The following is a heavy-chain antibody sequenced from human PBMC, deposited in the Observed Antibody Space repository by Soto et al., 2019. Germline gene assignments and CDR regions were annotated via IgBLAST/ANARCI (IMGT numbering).Heavy chain of an antibody. V-gene: IGHV4-31*03. CDR1: GGSITSGGYY. CDR3: ARDGGYGSGSYRFDY. Sequence: QVQLQESGPGLVKPSQTLSLTCTVSGGSITSGGYYWNWIRQHPGKGLEWIGYIYYSGTASYNPSLKSRLTISVHTSTNQFSLKLSSVTAADTAVYFCARDGGYGSGSYRFDYWGPGALFTVAS. J-gene: IGHJ4*02. CDR2: IYYSGTA. D-gene: IGHD3-10*01.